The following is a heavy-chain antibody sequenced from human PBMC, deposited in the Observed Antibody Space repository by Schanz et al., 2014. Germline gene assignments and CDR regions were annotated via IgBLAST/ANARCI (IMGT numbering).Heavy chain of an antibody. Sequence: QVQLVQSGAEVKKPGASVKVSCKASGYTFTSHGISWVRQAPGQGLEWMGWITAYNGDTNYALKLQGRVPLTTATSTGTAYMELRSLRSDDTALYYCTRGGYSYALSAFDIWGPGTIVTVSS. CDR1: GYTFTSHG. V-gene: IGHV1-18*01. CDR2: ITAYNGDT. CDR3: TRGGYSYALSAFDI. J-gene: IGHJ3*02. D-gene: IGHD5-18*01.